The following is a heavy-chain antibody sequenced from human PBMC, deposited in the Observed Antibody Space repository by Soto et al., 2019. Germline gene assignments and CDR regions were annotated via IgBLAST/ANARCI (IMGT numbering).Heavy chain of an antibody. J-gene: IGHJ6*02. CDR1: GGTFSSYA. Sequence: QVQLVQSGAEVKKPGSSVKVSCKASGGTFSSYAISWVRQAPGQGLEWMGGIIPIFGTANYAQKFQGRVTITADESTSTAYIELSSLGSEDTAVYYCARGYSSSWDYSYYGMDVWGQGTTVTVSS. CDR3: ARGYSSSWDYSYYGMDV. CDR2: IIPIFGTA. D-gene: IGHD6-13*01. V-gene: IGHV1-69*01.